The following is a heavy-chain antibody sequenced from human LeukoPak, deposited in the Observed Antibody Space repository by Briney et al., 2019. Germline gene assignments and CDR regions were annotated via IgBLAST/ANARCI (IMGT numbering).Heavy chain of an antibody. V-gene: IGHV1-69*05. CDR1: GGTFSSYA. Sequence: SVKVSCKASGGTFSSYAISWVRQAPGQGLEWMGGIIPIFGTANYAQKFQGRVTITTDESTSTAYMELSSLRSEDTAVYYCASDVLRFLEWSLGTVPSFDYWGQGTLVSVSS. CDR2: IIPIFGTA. D-gene: IGHD3-3*01. J-gene: IGHJ4*02. CDR3: ASDVLRFLEWSLGTVPSFDY.